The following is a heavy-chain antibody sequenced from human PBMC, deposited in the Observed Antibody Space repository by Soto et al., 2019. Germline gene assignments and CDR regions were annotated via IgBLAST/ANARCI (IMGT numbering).Heavy chain of an antibody. CDR1: GGSFSGYY. D-gene: IGHD2-15*01. CDR3: ARGGICALDY. V-gene: IGHV4-34*01. J-gene: IGHJ4*02. CDR2: INHSGST. Sequence: QVQLQQWGAGLLKPSETLSLTCAVYGGSFSGYYWSWIRQPPGKGLEWIGEINHSGSTNYNPSLKSRVTISVDTSKNQFSLKLSSVTAADTAVYYCARGGICALDYWGQGTLVTVSS.